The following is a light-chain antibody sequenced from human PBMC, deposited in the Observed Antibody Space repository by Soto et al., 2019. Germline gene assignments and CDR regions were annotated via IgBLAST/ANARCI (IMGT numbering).Light chain of an antibody. CDR3: QQSASTPQT. J-gene: IGKJ4*01. CDR2: DAS. V-gene: IGKV1-5*01. CDR1: QSISNW. Sequence: DIQMTQSPSTLSASVGDRVTITCRASQSISNWLAWYQQKPGKAPKLLIYDASSLESGVPSRFSGSGSGTEFTLNISSLQPDDFATYYCQQSASTPQTFGGGTKVDIK.